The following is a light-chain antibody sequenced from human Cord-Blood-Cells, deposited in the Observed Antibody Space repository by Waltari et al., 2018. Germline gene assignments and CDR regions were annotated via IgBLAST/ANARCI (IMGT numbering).Light chain of an antibody. CDR1: SSNIGSNT. J-gene: IGLJ3*02. V-gene: IGLV1-44*01. Sequence: QSVLTQPPSASGTPGQRVTISCSGSSSNIGSNTVNWYQQLPGTAPKLRIYSNNQRPSGVPDRCSGSKSGTSASVAISGLQSEDEADYYCAAWDDSLNARVFGGGTKLTVL. CDR2: SNN. CDR3: AAWDDSLNARV.